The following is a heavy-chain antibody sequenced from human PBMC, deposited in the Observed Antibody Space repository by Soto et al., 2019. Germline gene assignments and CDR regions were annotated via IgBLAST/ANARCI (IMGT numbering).Heavy chain of an antibody. D-gene: IGHD6-13*01. J-gene: IGHJ3*02. CDR3: ARELKTYSSSLLGPPRSPVDI. CDR2: IKQDGSEK. V-gene: IGHV3-7*01. Sequence: EVQLVESGGGLVQPGGSLRLSCAASGFTFSSYWMSWVRQAPGKGLEWVANIKQDGSEKYYVDSLKGLFTIAIDNAKNSLYLQMNSLRAEDTAVYYCARELKTYSSSLLGPPRSPVDIWGQGTMVTVSS. CDR1: GFTFSSYW.